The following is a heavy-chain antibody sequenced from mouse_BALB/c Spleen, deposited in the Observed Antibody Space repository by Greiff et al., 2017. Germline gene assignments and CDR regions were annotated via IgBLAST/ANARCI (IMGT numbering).Heavy chain of an antibody. V-gene: IGHV5-4*02. CDR2: ISDGGSYT. J-gene: IGHJ1*01. CDR1: GFTFSDYY. D-gene: IGHD2-3*01. Sequence: EVQVVESGGGLVKPGGSLKLSCAASGFTFSDYYMYWVRQTPEKRLEWVATISDGGSYTYYPDSVKGRFTISRDNAKNNLYLQMSSLKSEDTAMYYCARGGQIYDGYYGYFDVWGAGTTVTVSS. CDR3: ARGGQIYDGYYGYFDV.